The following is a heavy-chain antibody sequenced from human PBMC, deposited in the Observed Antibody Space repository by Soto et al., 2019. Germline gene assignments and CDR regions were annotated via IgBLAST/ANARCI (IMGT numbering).Heavy chain of an antibody. D-gene: IGHD3-10*01. CDR2: ISYDGSNK. J-gene: IGHJ4*02. V-gene: IGHV3-30*18. Sequence: GGSLRLSCAASGFTFSSYGMHWVRQAPGKGLEWVAVISYDGSNKYYADSVKGRFTISRDNSKNTLYLQMNSPRAEDTAVYYCAKDLSGTMVRGADGYWGQGTLVTVSS. CDR1: GFTFSSYG. CDR3: AKDLSGTMVRGADGY.